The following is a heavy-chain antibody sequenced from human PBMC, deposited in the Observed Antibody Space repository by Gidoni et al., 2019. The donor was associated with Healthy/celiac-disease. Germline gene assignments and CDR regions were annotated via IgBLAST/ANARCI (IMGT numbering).Heavy chain of an antibody. CDR1: GFTFSSSA. Sequence: EVQLLESGGGLVQPGGSLRLSCAASGFTFSSSAMSWVRQAPGKGLEWVSAISGSGGSTYYADSVKGRFTISRDNSKNTLYLQMNSLRAEDTAVYYCAKASHSRTTTGSFDYWGQGTLVTVSS. J-gene: IGHJ4*02. V-gene: IGHV3-23*01. CDR2: ISGSGGST. D-gene: IGHD2-2*01. CDR3: AKASHSRTTTGSFDY.